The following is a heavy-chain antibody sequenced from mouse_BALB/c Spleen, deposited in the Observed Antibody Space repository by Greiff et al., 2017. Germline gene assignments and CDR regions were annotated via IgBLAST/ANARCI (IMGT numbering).Heavy chain of an antibody. CDR3: ARDITTVGYYFDY. J-gene: IGHJ2*01. CDR1: GFTFSSYA. D-gene: IGHD1-1*01. Sequence: EVQLVESGGGLVKPGGSLKLSCAASGFTFSSYAMSWVRQTPEKRLEWVASISSGGSTYYPDSVKGRFTISRDNARNILYLQMSSLRSEDTAMYYCARDITTVGYYFDYWGQGTTLTVSS. V-gene: IGHV5-6-5*01. CDR2: ISSGGST.